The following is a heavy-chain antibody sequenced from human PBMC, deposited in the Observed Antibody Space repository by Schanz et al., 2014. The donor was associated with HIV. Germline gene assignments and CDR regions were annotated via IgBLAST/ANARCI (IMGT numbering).Heavy chain of an antibody. D-gene: IGHD6-6*01. Sequence: EVQLLESGGRLVQPGGSLRLSCAASGFTFDEYPMHWVRQAPGKGLEWVSGISWNNLNLAYADSVKGRFTISRDNAKNSLYLQMKSLRAEDTALYYCTTQLHSTSEPEGSSPSLDYWGQGTLVTVSS. CDR1: GFTFDEYP. CDR2: ISWNNLNL. V-gene: IGHV3-9*01. J-gene: IGHJ4*02. CDR3: TTQLHSTSEPEGSSPSLDY.